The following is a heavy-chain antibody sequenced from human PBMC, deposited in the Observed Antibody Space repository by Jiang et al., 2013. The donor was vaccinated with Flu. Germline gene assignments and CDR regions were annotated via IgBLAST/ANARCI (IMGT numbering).Heavy chain of an antibody. Sequence: LLKPSETLSLTCTVSGGSISGHFWSWIRQPPGKGLEWIGYIYYSGSTNXNPPLKSRVTMSVDTSKNQFSLKLSSVTAADTAVYYCARALINYYDSSGYSAYFFDYWGQGTLVTVSS. CDR1: GGSISGHF. V-gene: IGHV4-59*11. D-gene: IGHD3-22*01. J-gene: IGHJ4*02. CDR3: ARALINYYDSSGYSAYFFDY. CDR2: IYYSGST.